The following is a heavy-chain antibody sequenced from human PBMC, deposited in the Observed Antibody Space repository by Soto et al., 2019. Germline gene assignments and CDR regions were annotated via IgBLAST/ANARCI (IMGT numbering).Heavy chain of an antibody. J-gene: IGHJ6*03. CDR1: GFTFSNYE. Sequence: PVGSLRLPCAASGFTFSNYEMHWVRQAPGKGLEYVSGISNNGAHTDYAKSVKGRFTISRDNSENTLYLQMGSLRTEDMALYYCARRGYGSRWPNVYMDVWGKGTTVTVSS. CDR3: ARRGYGSRWPNVYMDV. V-gene: IGHV3-64*01. CDR2: ISNNGAHT. D-gene: IGHD6-13*01.